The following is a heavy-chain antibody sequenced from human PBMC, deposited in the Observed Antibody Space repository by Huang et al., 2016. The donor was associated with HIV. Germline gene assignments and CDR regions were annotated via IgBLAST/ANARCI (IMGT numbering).Heavy chain of an antibody. J-gene: IGHJ6*02. Sequence: VESGGRLVQPGGSIRLSCVGSTFTFGAYWMSWVRQSPGKGLGWVANIKQDESEKYYVESVKGRFNISRDNAKKVLFLEMNNVRVEDTATYYCATKTAAMDIWGQGTTVTVS. CDR3: ATKTAAMDI. V-gene: IGHV3-7*01. CDR2: IKQDESEK. CDR1: TFTFGAYW. D-gene: IGHD1-7*01.